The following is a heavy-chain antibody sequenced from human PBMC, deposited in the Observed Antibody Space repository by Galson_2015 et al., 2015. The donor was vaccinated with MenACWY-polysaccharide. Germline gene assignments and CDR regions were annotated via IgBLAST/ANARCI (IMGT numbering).Heavy chain of an antibody. CDR1: GFTFWTYT. J-gene: IGHJ4*02. V-gene: IGHV3-30*18. CDR3: ANDRAASYLPDY. D-gene: IGHD3-16*02. Sequence: SLRLSCAASGFTFWTYTMHWVRQAPGKGLEWVALISYDGSEKYYADSVKGRFTISRDNSKNTLYLQIDSLKAEDTAVYYCANDRAASYLPDYWGQGTLVIVPS. CDR2: ISYDGSEK.